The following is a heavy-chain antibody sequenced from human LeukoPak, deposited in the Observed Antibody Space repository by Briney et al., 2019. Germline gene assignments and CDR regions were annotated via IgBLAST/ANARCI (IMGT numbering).Heavy chain of an antibody. CDR3: ARAAPNSGWYSDHFDY. CDR1: GGSISSYY. D-gene: IGHD6-19*01. J-gene: IGHJ4*02. Sequence: PSETLSLTCTVSGGSISSYYWSWIRQPAGKGLEWIGRIYTSGSTNYNPSLKSRVTMSVETSKNQFSLKLSPVTAADTAVYYCARAAPNSGWYSDHFDYWGQGTLVTVSS. V-gene: IGHV4-4*07. CDR2: IYTSGST.